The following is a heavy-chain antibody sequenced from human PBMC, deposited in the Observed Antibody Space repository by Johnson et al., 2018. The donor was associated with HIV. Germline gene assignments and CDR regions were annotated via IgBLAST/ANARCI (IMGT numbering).Heavy chain of an antibody. CDR3: AKGLRPYGSGPSDAFDI. Sequence: VQLVESGGGLVQSGGSLRLSCGASGFSVSNYPMSWVRQAPGKGLEWVSVIYSGGSTYYADSVKGRFTISRDNSKNTLYLQMNSLRAEDTAVYYCAKGLRPYGSGPSDAFDIWGQGTMVNVSS. D-gene: IGHD3-10*01. CDR1: GFSVSNYP. CDR2: IYSGGST. V-gene: IGHV3-66*02. J-gene: IGHJ3*02.